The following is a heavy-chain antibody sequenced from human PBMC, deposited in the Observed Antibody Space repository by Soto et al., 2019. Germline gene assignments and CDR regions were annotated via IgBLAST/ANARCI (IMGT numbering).Heavy chain of an antibody. J-gene: IGHJ6*02. Sequence: EVQLVESGGGLVQPGRSLRLSCAASGFTFSSYWLSWVRQAPGKGLEWVADIKQDGSEKYYVASVMGRFTISRDNAKNSLYLQMNSRRVEDTAVYYCAREGVYGLGVWGQGTTVTVSS. CDR2: IKQDGSEK. CDR3: AREGVYGLGV. CDR1: GFTFSSYW. D-gene: IGHD3-16*01. V-gene: IGHV3-7*03.